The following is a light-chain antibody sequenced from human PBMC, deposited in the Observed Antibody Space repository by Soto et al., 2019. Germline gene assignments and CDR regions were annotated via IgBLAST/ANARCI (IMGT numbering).Light chain of an antibody. Sequence: DIVMTQSPLSLPVTPGEPASISCRSSQSLLQSNGYNYLDRYLQKPGQSPQLLIYLGSNRASGVTDRISGSGSGTDFTLKISRVEAEDVGVYYCMQALQTPWTFGQGTKVDIK. CDR1: QSLLQSNGYNY. J-gene: IGKJ1*01. CDR2: LGS. CDR3: MQALQTPWT. V-gene: IGKV2-28*01.